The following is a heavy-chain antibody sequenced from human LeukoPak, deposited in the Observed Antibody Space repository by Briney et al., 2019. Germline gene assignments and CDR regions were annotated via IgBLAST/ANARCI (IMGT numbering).Heavy chain of an antibody. V-gene: IGHV4-4*07. CDR2: IYTGGST. D-gene: IGHD2-2*01. CDR1: GGSIGTNY. CDR3: ARAPTAYCLSTNCQPYFDY. Sequence: SETLSLTCSVSGGSIGTNYWSWIRQPAGEGLEWIGRIYTGGSTNYNPSLKSRVTLSIETPKNQFSLELTSVTAADTAVYYCARAPTAYCLSTNCQPYFDYWGQGILVTVSS. J-gene: IGHJ4*02.